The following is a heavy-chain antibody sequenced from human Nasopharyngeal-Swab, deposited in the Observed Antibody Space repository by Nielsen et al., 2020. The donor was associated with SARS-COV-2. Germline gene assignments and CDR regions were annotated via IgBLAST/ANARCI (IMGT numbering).Heavy chain of an antibody. CDR3: ARDLTNSIAVAGNYYYGMDV. D-gene: IGHD6-19*01. Sequence: ASVKVSCKASGYTFTSYYMHWVRQAPGQGLEWMGIINPSGGSTSYAQKFQGRVTMTRDTSTSTVYMELSSLRSEDTAVYYCARDLTNSIAVAGNYYYGMDVWGQGTLVTVSS. V-gene: IGHV1-46*01. CDR1: GYTFTSYY. CDR2: INPSGGST. J-gene: IGHJ6*02.